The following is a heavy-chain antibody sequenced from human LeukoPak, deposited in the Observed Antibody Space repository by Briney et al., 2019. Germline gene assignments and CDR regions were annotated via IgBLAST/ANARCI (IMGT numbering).Heavy chain of an antibody. D-gene: IGHD3-10*01. CDR3: ARESVTMVRGVIGSSRFYYYGMDV. J-gene: IGHJ6*02. V-gene: IGHV3-74*01. Sequence: GGSLRLSCAASGFTFSSYWTYWVRQAPGKGLVWVSRINGDGSSTTYADSVQGRFTISRDNAKNTLYLQMNSLRAEDTAVYYCARESVTMVRGVIGSSRFYYYGMDVWGQGTTVTVSS. CDR1: GFTFSSYW. CDR2: INGDGSST.